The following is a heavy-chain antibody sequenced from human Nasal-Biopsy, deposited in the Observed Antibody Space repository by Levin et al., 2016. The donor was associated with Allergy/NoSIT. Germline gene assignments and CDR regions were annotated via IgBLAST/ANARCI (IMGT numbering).Heavy chain of an antibody. CDR3: ARDITGGNAMDV. V-gene: IGHV3-30*04. CDR2: ISYDGSNE. CDR1: GFSFSTYT. D-gene: IGHD1-14*01. Sequence: GGSLRLSCVASGFSFSTYTMHWVRQAPGKGLEWVAVISYDGSNEYYADSVKGRFTISRDNSKNSLYLQMNSLRVEDTAMYYCARDITGGNAMDVWGQGTKVTVSS. J-gene: IGHJ6*02.